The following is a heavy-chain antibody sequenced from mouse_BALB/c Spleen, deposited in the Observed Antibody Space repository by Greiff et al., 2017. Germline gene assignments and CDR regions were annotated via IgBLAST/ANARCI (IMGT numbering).Heavy chain of an antibody. J-gene: IGHJ2*01. Sequence: QVQLQQPGAELVKPGASVKLSCKASGYTFTSYWMHWVKQRPGQGLAWIGEIDPSDSYTNYNQKFKGKATLTVDKSSSTAYMQLSSLTSEDSAVYYCARYDYDEGDFDYWGQGTTLTVSS. CDR1: GYTFTSYW. V-gene: IGHV1-69*02. CDR3: ARYDYDEGDFDY. D-gene: IGHD2-4*01. CDR2: IDPSDSYT.